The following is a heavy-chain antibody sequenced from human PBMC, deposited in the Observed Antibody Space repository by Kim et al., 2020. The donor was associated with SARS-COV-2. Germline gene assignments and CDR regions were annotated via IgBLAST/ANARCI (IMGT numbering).Heavy chain of an antibody. V-gene: IGHV1-69*01. D-gene: IGHD3-3*01. J-gene: IGHJ5*02. Sequence: YAQKFQGRVTITADESTSTAYMELSSLRSEDTAVYYCARDRRFLEGWFDPWGQGTLVTVSS. CDR3: ARDRRFLEGWFDP.